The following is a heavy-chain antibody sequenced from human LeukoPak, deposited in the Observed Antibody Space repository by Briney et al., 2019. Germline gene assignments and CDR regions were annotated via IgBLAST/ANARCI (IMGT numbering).Heavy chain of an antibody. Sequence: GGSLRLSCAASGFTFSSYAMHWVRQAPGKGLEWVAVISYDGSNKYYADSVKGRFTISRDDSKNTLYLQMNSLRAEDTAVYYCARDSEEGTYYYDSSGYYTWFDPWGQGTLVTVSS. CDR3: ARDSEEGTYYYDSSGYYTWFDP. J-gene: IGHJ5*02. CDR2: ISYDGSNK. V-gene: IGHV3-30-3*01. CDR1: GFTFSSYA. D-gene: IGHD3-22*01.